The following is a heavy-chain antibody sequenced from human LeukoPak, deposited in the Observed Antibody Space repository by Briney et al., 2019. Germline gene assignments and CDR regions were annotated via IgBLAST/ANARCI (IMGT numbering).Heavy chain of an antibody. CDR3: AKDGGLWVSAHGGDS. Sequence: GGSLRLSCSASGFTFKSYAMHWVRQAPGKGLEYVSSINTNGANTYYADSVKGRFTISRDNSRNTVYVQMNSLTPEDTAVYYCAKDGGLWVSAHGGDSGGGGTRVTVSS. J-gene: IGHJ4*02. D-gene: IGHD3-16*01. CDR1: GFTFKSYA. CDR2: INTNGANT. V-gene: IGHV3-64*05.